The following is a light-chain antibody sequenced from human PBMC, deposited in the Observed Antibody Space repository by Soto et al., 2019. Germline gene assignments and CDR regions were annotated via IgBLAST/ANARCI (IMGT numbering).Light chain of an antibody. Sequence: QSVLTQPASKSGSPGQSITISCTGTSSDVGGYNFVSWYQQHPGKAPKLLIYVVNVRPSGISNRFSGSKSGNTASLTISGLQAEDEADYYCSSYTSRNTVVFGGGTKVTVL. V-gene: IGLV2-14*03. CDR3: SSYTSRNTVV. CDR1: SSDVGGYNF. J-gene: IGLJ2*01. CDR2: VVN.